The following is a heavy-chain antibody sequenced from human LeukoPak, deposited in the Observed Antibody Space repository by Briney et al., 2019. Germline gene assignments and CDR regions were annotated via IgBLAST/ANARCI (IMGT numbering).Heavy chain of an antibody. CDR3: ARSWELYYFDY. J-gene: IGHJ4*02. CDR1: GGSISSYY. V-gene: IGHV4-59*01. D-gene: IGHD4-23*01. CDR2: IYDSGST. Sequence: SETLSLTCTVSGGSISSYYWSWIRQPPAKGLEWIGYIYDSGSTSYNPSLKSRVTISVDTSKNQFSLKLSSVTAADTAVYYCARSWELYYFDYWGQGTLVTVSS.